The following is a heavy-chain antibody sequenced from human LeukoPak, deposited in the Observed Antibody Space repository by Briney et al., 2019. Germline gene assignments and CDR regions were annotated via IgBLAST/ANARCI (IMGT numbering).Heavy chain of an antibody. CDR2: IFYSGST. Sequence: SETLSLTCTVSGGSISSGGYYWSWIRQHPGKGLEWIGYIFYSGSTYYSPSLKSRVTISVDKSKNQFSLKLSSVTAADTAVYYCARVRCSSASCYYYYYYGMDVWGQGTTVTVSS. J-gene: IGHJ6*02. CDR3: ARVRCSSASCYYYYYYGMDV. V-gene: IGHV4-31*03. CDR1: GGSISSGGYY. D-gene: IGHD2-2*01.